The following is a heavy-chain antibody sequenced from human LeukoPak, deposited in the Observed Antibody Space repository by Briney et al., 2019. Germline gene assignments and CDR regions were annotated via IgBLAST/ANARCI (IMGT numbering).Heavy chain of an antibody. CDR3: ARTTTVTGKMDV. D-gene: IGHD4-17*01. V-gene: IGHV4-61*01. CDR2: IYNSGTT. Sequence: PSETLSLTCTVSGGSISSGSYYWSWIRQPPGKGLEWIGFIYNSGTTNYNPSLKSRVTISVDTSKTQFSLKLSSVTAADTAVYYCARTTTVTGKMDVWGKGTTVTISS. J-gene: IGHJ6*04. CDR1: GGSISSGSYY.